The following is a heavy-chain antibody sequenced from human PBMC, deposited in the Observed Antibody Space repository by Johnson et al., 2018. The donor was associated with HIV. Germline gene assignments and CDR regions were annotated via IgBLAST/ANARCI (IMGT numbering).Heavy chain of an antibody. V-gene: IGHV3-13*01. J-gene: IGHJ3*02. Sequence: MLLVESGGALVQPGGSLRVSCAGSGFTFSYYDIHWVRQNTGKSLEWVSGIDTAGNTYYSGSVMGRFTISRENAKNSLSLQINSLRAEDTAVYYWAFIEYSSLDAFDIWGQGTMVTVSS. CDR1: GFTFSYYD. CDR3: AFIEYSSLDAFDI. CDR2: IDTAGNT. D-gene: IGHD6-6*01.